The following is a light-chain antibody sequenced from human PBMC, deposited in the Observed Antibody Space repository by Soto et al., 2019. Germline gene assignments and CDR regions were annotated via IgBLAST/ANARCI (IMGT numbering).Light chain of an antibody. CDR2: GSY. CDR1: QSVSSSY. Sequence: EIVLTQSPGTLSLSPGETATLSCRASQSVSSSYLAWYQQKPGQAPRLLDYGSYHRATGIADRFSGSGSGTDFTLTISRLEPEDFAVYYCQQYSSSYDTSLYTFGQGTKVEIK. J-gene: IGKJ2*01. CDR3: QQYSSSYDTSLYT. V-gene: IGKV3-20*01.